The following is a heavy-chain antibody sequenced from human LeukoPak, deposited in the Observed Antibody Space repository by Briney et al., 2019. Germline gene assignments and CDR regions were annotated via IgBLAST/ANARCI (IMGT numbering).Heavy chain of an antibody. CDR1: GYSISSGYY. D-gene: IGHD2-8*01. Sequence: KPSETLSLTCTVSGYSISSGYYWGWIRQPPGKGLEWIGSIYHSGSTYYNPSLKSRVTISVDTSKNQFSLKLSSVTAADTAVYYCARDRVYGIRVDAFDIWGQGTMVTVSS. CDR2: IYHSGST. J-gene: IGHJ3*02. CDR3: ARDRVYGIRVDAFDI. V-gene: IGHV4-38-2*02.